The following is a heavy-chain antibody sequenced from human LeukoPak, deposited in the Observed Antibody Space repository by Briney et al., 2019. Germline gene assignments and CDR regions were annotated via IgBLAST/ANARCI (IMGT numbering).Heavy chain of an antibody. CDR3: ARRARGGSYRGTSDY. CDR1: AFSLNAYN. CDR2: ISYTGTYI. D-gene: IGHD1-26*01. V-gene: IGHV3-21*01. J-gene: IGHJ4*02. Sequence: GGSLRLSCAASAFSLNAYNMNWVRQVPGKGLEWVSSISYTGTYIYYADSVKGRFTISRDNSKNTLYLQMNSLRAEDTAVYYCARRARGGSYRGTSDYWGQGTLVTVSS.